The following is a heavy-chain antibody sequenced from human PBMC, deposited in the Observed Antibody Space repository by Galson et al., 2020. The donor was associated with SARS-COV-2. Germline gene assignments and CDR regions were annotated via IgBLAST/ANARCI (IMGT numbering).Heavy chain of an antibody. CDR3: ARDGQTSRGGACDY. V-gene: IGHV3-33*01. Sequence: GESLKISCAASGFTFSSHAMHWVRQAPGKGLQWVAQIFFDGSDKYDGDSVKGRFTISRDSSKNTVYLQMNNLRADDTAVYYCARDGQTSRGGACDYGGQGTLVTVSS. CDR1: GFTFSSHA. CDR2: IFFDGSDK. J-gene: IGHJ4*02. D-gene: IGHD2-2*01.